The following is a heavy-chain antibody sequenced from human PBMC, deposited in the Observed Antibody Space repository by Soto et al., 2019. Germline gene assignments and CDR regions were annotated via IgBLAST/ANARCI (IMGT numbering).Heavy chain of an antibody. CDR2: IYYSGST. D-gene: IGHD3-22*01. CDR3: ASAGDYYDSSGYYSGLDY. J-gene: IGHJ4*02. V-gene: IGHV4-61*01. Sequence: QVQLQESGPGLVKPSETLSLTCTVSGGSVSSGSYYWSWIRQPPGKGLEWIGYIYYSGSTNYNPSRQSRVTISVDTSKNRFSLKLSSVTAADTAVYYCASAGDYYDSSGYYSGLDYWGQGTLVTVSS. CDR1: GGSVSSGSYY.